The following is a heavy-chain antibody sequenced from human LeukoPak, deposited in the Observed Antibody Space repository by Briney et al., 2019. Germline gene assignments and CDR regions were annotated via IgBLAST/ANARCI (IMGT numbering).Heavy chain of an antibody. CDR2: INHSGST. CDR3: ARGTAYCGGDCYRRPIDY. D-gene: IGHD2-21*02. CDR1: GGSFSGYY. V-gene: IGHV4-34*01. J-gene: IGHJ4*02. Sequence: KSSETLSLTCAVYGGSFSGYYWSWIRQPPGKGLEWIGEINHSGSTNYNPSLKSRVTISVDTSKNQFSLKLSSVTAADTAVYYCARGTAYCGGDCYRRPIDYWGQGTLVTVSS.